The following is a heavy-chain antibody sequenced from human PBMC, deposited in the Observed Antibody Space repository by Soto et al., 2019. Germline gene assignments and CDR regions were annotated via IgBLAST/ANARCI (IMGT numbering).Heavy chain of an antibody. CDR2: ISGSGATT. Sequence: EVQLLESGGGLVQTGGSLRLSCAASGFTFNNYAMSWVRQAPGKGLECVSLISGSGATTAYADSVRGRFTISRDNSRNTVYLHMSSLRAEDTAVYYCAKGATPFGVVINWGQGTLVTVSS. V-gene: IGHV3-23*01. D-gene: IGHD3-3*01. J-gene: IGHJ4*02. CDR1: GFTFNNYA. CDR3: AKGATPFGVVIN.